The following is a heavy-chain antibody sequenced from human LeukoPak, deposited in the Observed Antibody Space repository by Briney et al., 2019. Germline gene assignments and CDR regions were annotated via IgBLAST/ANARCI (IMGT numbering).Heavy chain of an antibody. CDR1: GGSISSYY. CDR2: IYYSGST. CDR3: ASEGVVSGTGPGGFDH. D-gene: IGHD1-14*01. Sequence: SETLSLTCTVSGGSISSYYWSWIRQPPGKGLEWIGYIYYSGSTNYNPSLKSRVTISVDTSKSQFSLKLSSVTAADTAVYYCASEGVVSGTGPGGFDHWGQGTLVTVSS. J-gene: IGHJ5*02. V-gene: IGHV4-59*01.